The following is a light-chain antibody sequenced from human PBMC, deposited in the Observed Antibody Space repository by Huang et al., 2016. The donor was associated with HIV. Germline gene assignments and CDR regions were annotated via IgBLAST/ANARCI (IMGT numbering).Light chain of an antibody. Sequence: IVLTQSPVTLSVSPGGSATLFCRASQSVGSYLACYQHKPGQPHRLLIDDASNRATDIPARFSGSGSGTEFTLTINSLEPEDSAVYYCQQRRNWPPTYTFGEGTKLEI. J-gene: IGKJ2*01. CDR2: DAS. V-gene: IGKV3-11*01. CDR3: QQRRNWPPTYT. CDR1: QSVGSY.